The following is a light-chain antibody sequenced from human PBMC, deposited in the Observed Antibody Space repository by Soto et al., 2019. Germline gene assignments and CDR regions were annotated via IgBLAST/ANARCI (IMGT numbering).Light chain of an antibody. J-gene: IGKJ4*01. V-gene: IGKV3-15*01. CDR1: QSISNN. CDR3: QQYNNWPRG. CDR2: GAS. Sequence: EMVMTQSPATLSVSPGERATLSCRASQSISNNLAWYQQKPGQAPRLLIYGASTRATGIPARFSGSGSGTEFTLTISSLQSEDFALYYCQQYNNWPRGFGGGTKVEIK.